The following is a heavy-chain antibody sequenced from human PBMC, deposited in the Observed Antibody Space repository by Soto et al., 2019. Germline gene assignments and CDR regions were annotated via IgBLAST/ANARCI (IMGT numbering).Heavy chain of an antibody. CDR3: AKRRERNFDWLLIDY. V-gene: IGHV3-21*02. J-gene: IGHJ4*02. CDR2: ISSRSDYI. Sequence: EVQLVESGGGLVKPGGSLRLSCAASGFTFSSYTMNWVRQAPGKGLEWVSSISSRSDYIYHADSVKGRFAISRDNAKNALYLQMNSLRPEDTAVYYCAKRRERNFDWLLIDYWGQGTLVTVSS. CDR1: GFTFSSYT. D-gene: IGHD3-9*01.